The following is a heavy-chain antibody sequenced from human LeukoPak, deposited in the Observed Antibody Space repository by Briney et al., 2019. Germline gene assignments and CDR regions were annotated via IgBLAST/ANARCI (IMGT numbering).Heavy chain of an antibody. D-gene: IGHD5-12*01. Sequence: PSETLSLTCAVYGGSFSGYYWSWIRQPPGKGLEWIGEINHSGSTNYNPSLKSRVTISVDTSKNQFSLKLSSVTAADTAVYYCARGRRVATIRDGRPYYYYMDVWGKGTTVTVSS. CDR2: INHSGST. CDR3: ARGRRVATIRDGRPYYYYMDV. J-gene: IGHJ6*03. CDR1: GGSFSGYY. V-gene: IGHV4-34*01.